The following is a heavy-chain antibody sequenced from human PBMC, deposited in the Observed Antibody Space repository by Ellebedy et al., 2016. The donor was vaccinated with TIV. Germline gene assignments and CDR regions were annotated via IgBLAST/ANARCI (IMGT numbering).Heavy chain of an antibody. D-gene: IGHD2/OR15-2a*01. CDR3: ARGGTFGGY. CDR1: GFTFSISA. CDR2: ISGSGDST. V-gene: IGHV3-23*01. J-gene: IGHJ4*02. Sequence: GESLKISCAASGFTFSISAMSWVRQAPGKGLEWVSLISGSGDSTYYADSVKGRFTISRDNSKNTLYLQVNSLRAEDTDVYYCARGGTFGGYWGRGTLVTVSS.